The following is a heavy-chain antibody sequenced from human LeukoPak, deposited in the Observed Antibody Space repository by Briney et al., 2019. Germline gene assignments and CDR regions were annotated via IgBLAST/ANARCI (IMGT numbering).Heavy chain of an antibody. Sequence: SETRSLTCTVSGGSISSGDYYWSWIRQPPGKGLEWIGYIYYSGSTYYNPSLKSRVTISVDTSKNQFSLKLSSVTAADTAVYYCARAYCGGDCYPPYFDYWGQGTLVTVSS. D-gene: IGHD2-21*02. V-gene: IGHV4-30-4*01. CDR1: GGSISSGDYY. CDR2: IYYSGST. CDR3: ARAYCGGDCYPPYFDY. J-gene: IGHJ4*02.